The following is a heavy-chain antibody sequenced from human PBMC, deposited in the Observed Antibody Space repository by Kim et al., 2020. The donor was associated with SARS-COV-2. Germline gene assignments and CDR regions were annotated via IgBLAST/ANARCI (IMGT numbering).Heavy chain of an antibody. CDR3: ARDFPPTQSGSYLYYYYGMDV. V-gene: IGHV3-7*01. D-gene: IGHD1-26*01. Sequence: GGSLRLSCAASGFTFSSYWMSWVRQAPGKGLEWVANIKQDGSEKYYVDSVKGRFTISRDNAKNSLYLQMNSLRAEDTAVYYCARDFPPTQSGSYLYYYYGMDVWGQGNTGTVSS. J-gene: IGHJ6*02. CDR2: IKQDGSEK. CDR1: GFTFSSYW.